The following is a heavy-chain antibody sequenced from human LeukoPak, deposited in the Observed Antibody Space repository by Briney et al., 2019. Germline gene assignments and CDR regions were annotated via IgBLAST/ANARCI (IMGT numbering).Heavy chain of an antibody. CDR2: ISSSSSYI. CDR1: GFTFSSYS. CDR3: ARDNCGGGSCYSGRLVY. J-gene: IGHJ4*02. D-gene: IGHD2-15*01. Sequence: PGGSLRLSCAASGFTFSSYSMNWVRQAPGKGLEWVSAISSSSSYIYYADSLKGRFTISRDNAKNTLYLQMNSLRAEDTAVYYCARDNCGGGSCYSGRLVYWGQGTLVTVSS. V-gene: IGHV3-21*01.